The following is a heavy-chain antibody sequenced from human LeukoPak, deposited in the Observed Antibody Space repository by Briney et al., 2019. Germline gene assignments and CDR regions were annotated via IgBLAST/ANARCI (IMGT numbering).Heavy chain of an antibody. D-gene: IGHD6-19*01. CDR2: IRSKAYGGTT. V-gene: IGHV3-49*04. CDR3: TRGSSGWYVSQH. J-gene: IGHJ1*01. Sequence: GGSLRPSCTASGFTFGDYAMSRVRQAPGKGLEWVGFIRSKAYGGTTEYAASVKGRFTISRDDSKSIAYLQMNSLKTEDTAVYYCTRGSSGWYVSQHWGQGTLVTVSS. CDR1: GFTFGDYA.